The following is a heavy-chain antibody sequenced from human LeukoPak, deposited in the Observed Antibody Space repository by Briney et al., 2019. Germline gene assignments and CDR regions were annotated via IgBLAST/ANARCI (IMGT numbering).Heavy chain of an antibody. J-gene: IGHJ4*02. CDR1: GIPFTSYA. Sequence: PGGSLRLSCAASGIPFTSYAMRWVRQAPGKGLEWVASIGYSGDKIHYADSVKGRFTISRDNSRDTLFLQMNSLRADDTATYFCANAHNXXGXYDYWGQGTLVTVS. CDR3: ANAHNXXGXYDY. CDR2: IGYSGDKI. V-gene: IGHV3-23*01. D-gene: IGHD1-1*01.